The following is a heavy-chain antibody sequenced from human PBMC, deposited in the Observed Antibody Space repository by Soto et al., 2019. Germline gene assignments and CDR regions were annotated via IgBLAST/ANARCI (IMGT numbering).Heavy chain of an antibody. CDR3: TRDYYDGSYSYGFDL. CDR2: INPHSSGA. J-gene: IGHJ3*01. V-gene: IGHV1-2*04. CDR1: GYTFTDYY. D-gene: IGHD3-22*01. Sequence: ASVKVSCKASGYTFTDYYIHWVRQAPGQGLEWMGWINPHSSGANIAQKFEGWVTLTRDTSVRTVYMEMGWLKSNDTAVYYCTRDYYDGSYSYGFDLWGKGTLVTVSS.